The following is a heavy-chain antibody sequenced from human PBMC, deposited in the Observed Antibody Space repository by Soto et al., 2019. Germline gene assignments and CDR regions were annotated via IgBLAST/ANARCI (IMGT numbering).Heavy chain of an antibody. D-gene: IGHD6-13*01. V-gene: IGHV1-18*04. CDR2: ISGYNGDT. CDR3: ARAPQTVAGAGIWY. Sequence: ASVKVSCKTSGYTFSSYGISWVRQAPGQGLEWMGWISGYNGDTNYAQKLQGRVTMTTGTSTSTAYMELRSLRYDDTAVYYCARAPQTVAGAGIWYWGQGTLVTVSS. CDR1: GYTFSSYG. J-gene: IGHJ4*02.